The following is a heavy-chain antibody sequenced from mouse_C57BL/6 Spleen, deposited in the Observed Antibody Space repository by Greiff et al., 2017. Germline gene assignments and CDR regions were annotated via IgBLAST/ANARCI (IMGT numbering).Heavy chain of an antibody. Sequence: QVQLQQSGAELVRPGSSVKLSCKASGYTFTSYWMHWVKQRPIQGLEWIGNIDPSDSEPHYNQKFKDKATLTVDKSSSTAYMQLSSLSSEYSAVYYGAKGDNPFAYWGQGTLVTVSA. J-gene: IGHJ3*01. CDR2: IDPSDSEP. D-gene: IGHD1-3*01. V-gene: IGHV1-52*01. CDR1: GYTFTSYW. CDR3: AKGDNPFAY.